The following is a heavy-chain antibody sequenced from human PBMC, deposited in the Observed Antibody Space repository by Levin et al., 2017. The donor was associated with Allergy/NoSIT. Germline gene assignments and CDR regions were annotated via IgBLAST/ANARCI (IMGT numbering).Heavy chain of an antibody. CDR1: GYTFTNYW. D-gene: IGHD4-23*01. Sequence: PGGSLRLSCEGSGYTFTNYWIGWVRQMPGKGLEWMGIIHPGDSDTRYSPSFQGQVTISADKSYSTAYLQWGSLKASDAAMYYCARLIMTAMVPAMGPFDHWGQGTLVTVSS. CDR3: ARLIMTAMVPAMGPFDH. V-gene: IGHV5-51*01. CDR2: IHPGDSDT. J-gene: IGHJ4*02.